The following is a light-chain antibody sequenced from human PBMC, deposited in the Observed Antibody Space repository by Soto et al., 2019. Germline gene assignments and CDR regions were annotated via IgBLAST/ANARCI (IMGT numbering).Light chain of an antibody. Sequence: EIVMTQSPATLSVSPGERATLSCRASQSVRVNLAWYQQKPGQAPRLLIYDASTRPTGIPDRFSGSGSGTEFTLTISRLQSEDFAVYHCQQYNNWPPWTFGQGTKVEIK. CDR3: QQYNNWPPWT. CDR1: QSVRVN. CDR2: DAS. J-gene: IGKJ1*01. V-gene: IGKV3-15*01.